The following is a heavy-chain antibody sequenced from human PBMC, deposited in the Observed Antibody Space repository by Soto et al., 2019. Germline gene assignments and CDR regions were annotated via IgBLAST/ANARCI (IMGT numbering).Heavy chain of an antibody. J-gene: IGHJ4*02. Sequence: SETLSLTCTVSGDSISSATHYWNWIRQHPGKGLEWIGYVSSSGNSYYSPSLKSRVFMSVDTSKNLFSLTLSSVTAADTAISYDLDTLTSIYNYFDSWGQGTQVTVSS. D-gene: IGHD3-3*01. V-gene: IGHV4-31*06. CDR3: LDTLTSIYNYFDS. CDR2: VSSSGNS. CDR1: GDSISSATHY.